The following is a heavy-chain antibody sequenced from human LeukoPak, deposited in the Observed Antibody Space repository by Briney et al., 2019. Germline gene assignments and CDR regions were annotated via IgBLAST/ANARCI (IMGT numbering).Heavy chain of an antibody. V-gene: IGHV3-30*18. CDR1: GFTLSSYG. CDR3: AKERPYYGSGSYYKARYYFDY. CDR2: ISYDGSNK. J-gene: IGHJ4*02. Sequence: GRSLRLSCAASGFTLSSYGMHWVRQAPGKGLEWVAVISYDGSNKYYADSVKGRFTISRDNSKNTLYLQMNSLRAEDTAVYYCAKERPYYGSGSYYKARYYFDYWGQGTLVTVSS. D-gene: IGHD3-10*01.